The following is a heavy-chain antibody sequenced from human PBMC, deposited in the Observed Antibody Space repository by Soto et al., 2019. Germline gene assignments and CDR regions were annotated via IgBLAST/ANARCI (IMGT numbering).Heavy chain of an antibody. J-gene: IGHJ4*02. V-gene: IGHV4-59*08. CDR2: IYYSGST. CDR3: ARHDPYCSGGSCTRFDY. D-gene: IGHD2-15*01. Sequence: QVQLQESGPGLVKPSETLSLTCTVSGGSISSYYWSWIRQPPGKGLEWIGYIYYSGSTNYNPSLKSRVTISVDTSKNQFSLKLSSVPAADTAVYYCARHDPYCSGGSCTRFDYWGQGTLVTVSS. CDR1: GGSISSYY.